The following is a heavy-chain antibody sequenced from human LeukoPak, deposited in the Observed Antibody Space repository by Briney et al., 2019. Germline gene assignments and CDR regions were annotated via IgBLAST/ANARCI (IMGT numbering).Heavy chain of an antibody. J-gene: IGHJ4*02. CDR1: GYSFTSYW. CDR2: IYPGDSDT. V-gene: IGHV5-51*01. Sequence: GESLKISCKGSGYSFTSYWIGWVRQMPGKGLEWMGLIYPGDSDTRYSPSLQGQVTISADKSSSTAYLQWGSLKASDTAMYYCARRSGMPLDYWGQGTLVTVFS. CDR3: ARRSGMPLDY. D-gene: IGHD1-26*01.